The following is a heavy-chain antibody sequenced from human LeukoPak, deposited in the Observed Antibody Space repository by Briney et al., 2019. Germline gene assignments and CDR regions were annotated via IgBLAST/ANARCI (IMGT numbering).Heavy chain of an antibody. CDR1: GGTFSSYA. Sequence: SVEVSCKASGGTFSSYAISWVRQAPGQGLEWMGRIIPIFGTANYAQKFQGRVTITTDESTSTAYMELSSLRSEDTAVYYCARAYLKSGYYGYWGQGTLVTVSS. D-gene: IGHD3-3*01. V-gene: IGHV1-69*05. J-gene: IGHJ4*02. CDR2: IIPIFGTA. CDR3: ARAYLKSGYYGY.